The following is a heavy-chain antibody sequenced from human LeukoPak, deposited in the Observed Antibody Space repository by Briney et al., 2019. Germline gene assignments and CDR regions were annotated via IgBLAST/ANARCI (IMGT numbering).Heavy chain of an antibody. CDR2: IYYSGSI. Sequence: SETLSLTCTVSGGSISSYYWSWIRQPPGKGLEWIGYIYYSGSINYNPSLKSRVTISVDTSKNQFSLKLSSVTAADTAVYYCARGPEGWLRFLEWLSPTPPYWYFDLWGRGTLVTVSS. V-gene: IGHV4-59*12. CDR1: GGSISSYY. D-gene: IGHD3-3*01. CDR3: ARGPEGWLRFLEWLSPTPPYWYFDL. J-gene: IGHJ2*01.